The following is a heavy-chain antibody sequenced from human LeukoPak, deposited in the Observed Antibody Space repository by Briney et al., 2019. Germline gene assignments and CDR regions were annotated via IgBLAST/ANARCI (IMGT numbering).Heavy chain of an antibody. CDR1: GYRFTSYW. D-gene: IGHD2-15*01. CDR3: ARLMAGYCSGGSCLGTGLDY. J-gene: IGHJ4*02. V-gene: IGHV5-51*01. Sequence: GESLKISCKGSGYRFTSYWIGWVRQMPGKGLEWMGIIYPGDSDTRYSPSFQGQVTISADKSISTAYLQWSSLKASDTAMYYCARLMAGYCSGGSCLGTGLDYWGQGTLVTVSS. CDR2: IYPGDSDT.